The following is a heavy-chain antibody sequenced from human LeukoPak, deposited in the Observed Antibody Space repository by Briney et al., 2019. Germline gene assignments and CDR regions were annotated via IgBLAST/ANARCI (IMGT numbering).Heavy chain of an antibody. D-gene: IGHD2-15*01. Sequence: PGGSLRLSCAASGFTFSSYAMSWVRQAPGKGLEWVSAISGSGGSTYYADSVKGRFTISRDNSKNTLYLQMNSLRAEDTAVYYCAKGEISARYYYYYMDVWGKGTTVTVSS. CDR1: GFTFSSYA. CDR2: ISGSGGST. V-gene: IGHV3-23*01. J-gene: IGHJ6*03. CDR3: AKGEISARYYYYYMDV.